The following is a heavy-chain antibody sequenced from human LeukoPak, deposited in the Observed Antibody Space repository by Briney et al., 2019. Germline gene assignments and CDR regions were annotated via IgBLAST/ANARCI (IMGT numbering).Heavy chain of an antibody. D-gene: IGHD3-22*01. CDR3: ARVRGYYYDSSGYSDY. CDR1: GFTFSSYE. CDR2: ISSSGSTI. V-gene: IGHV3-48*03. J-gene: IGHJ4*02. Sequence: QPGGSLRLSCAASGFTFSSYEMNWVRQAPGKGLEWVSYISSSGSTIYYADSVKGRFTISRDNSKNTLYLQTGSLRAEDMAVYYCARVRGYYYDSSGYSDYWGQGTLVTVSS.